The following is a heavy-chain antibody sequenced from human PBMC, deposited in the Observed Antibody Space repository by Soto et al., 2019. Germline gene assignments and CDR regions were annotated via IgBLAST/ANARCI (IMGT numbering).Heavy chain of an antibody. CDR2: IIPIFGTA. Sequence: VASVKVSCKASGGTFSSYAISWVRQAPGQGLEWMGGIIPIFGTANYAQKFQGRVTITADESTSTAYMELSSLRSEDTAVYYCARDFSGYGQAFDYWGQGTLVTVSS. CDR3: ARDFSGYGQAFDY. J-gene: IGHJ4*02. V-gene: IGHV1-69*13. D-gene: IGHD3-22*01. CDR1: GGTFSSYA.